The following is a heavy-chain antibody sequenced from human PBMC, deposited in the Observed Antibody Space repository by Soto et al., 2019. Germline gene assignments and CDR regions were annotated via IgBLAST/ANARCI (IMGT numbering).Heavy chain of an antibody. CDR3: ARASGVRAVAGTETSWFDP. D-gene: IGHD6-19*01. V-gene: IGHV4-4*02. CDR1: GGSISSSKW. Sequence: PSETLSLTCAVSGGSISSSKWWRWVRQPPGKGLEWSGVIYHSGSTNYNPSLNSRVTISVDKSKNQFSLKLSSVTAADTAVYYCARASGVRAVAGTETSWFDPWGQGTLVTVSS. J-gene: IGHJ5*02. CDR2: IYHSGST.